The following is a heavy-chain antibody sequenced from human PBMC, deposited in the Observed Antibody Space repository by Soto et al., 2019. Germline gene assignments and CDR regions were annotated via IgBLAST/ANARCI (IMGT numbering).Heavy chain of an antibody. Sequence: GGSLRLSCVASGFNFDYSAMNWVRQVPGKGLEWVSGITWNSGHILYADSVKGRFTISRDNAKKSLYLELNSLRPEDTASYYCAKGRSSMIVVVMDYWGQGTPVTVSS. V-gene: IGHV3-9*01. J-gene: IGHJ4*02. CDR1: GFNFDYSA. CDR2: ITWNSGHI. CDR3: AKGRSSMIVVVMDY. D-gene: IGHD3-22*01.